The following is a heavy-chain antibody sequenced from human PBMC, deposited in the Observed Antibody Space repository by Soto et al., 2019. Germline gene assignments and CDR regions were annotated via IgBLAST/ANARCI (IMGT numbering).Heavy chain of an antibody. CDR1: GFTFSSYS. CDR3: ARGGVQHGSGPYYYYGMDV. J-gene: IGHJ6*02. V-gene: IGHV3-21*01. CDR2: ISSSSSYI. Sequence: EVQLVESGGGLVKPGGSLRLSCAASGFTFSSYSMNWVRQAPGKGLEWVSSISSSSSYIYYADSVKGRFTISRDNAKNSLYLKMNSLGAGDTALYYWARGGVQHGSGPYYYYGMDVWGQGTTVTVSS. D-gene: IGHD3-10*01.